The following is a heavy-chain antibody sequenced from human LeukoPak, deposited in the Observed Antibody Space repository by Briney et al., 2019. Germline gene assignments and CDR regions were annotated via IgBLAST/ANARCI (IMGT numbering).Heavy chain of an antibody. CDR1: GYSFTSNY. CDR3: ARNLKNSNYVP. Sequence: AASVKVSCKVSGYSFTSNYIHWVRQAPGQGLEWMGRINPNSGGTNYAQKFQGRVTMTRDTSISTAYMELSRLRSDDTAVYYCARNLKNSNYVPWGQGTLVTVSS. CDR2: INPNSGGT. D-gene: IGHD4-11*01. V-gene: IGHV1-2*06. J-gene: IGHJ5*02.